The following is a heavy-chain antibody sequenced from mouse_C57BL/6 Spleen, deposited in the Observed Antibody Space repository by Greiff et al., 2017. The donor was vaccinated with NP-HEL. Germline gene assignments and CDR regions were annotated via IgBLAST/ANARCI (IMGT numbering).Heavy chain of an antibody. CDR3: ARHVLRY. D-gene: IGHD1-1*01. CDR1: GFTFSSYG. J-gene: IGHJ3*01. V-gene: IGHV5-6*02. CDR2: ISSGGSYT. Sequence: DVRLVESGGDLVKPGGSLKLSCAASGFTFSSYGMSWVRQTPDKRLEWVATISSGGSYTYYPDSVKGRFTISRDNAKNTLYLQMSSLKSEDTAMYYCARHVLRYWGQRTLVTVSA.